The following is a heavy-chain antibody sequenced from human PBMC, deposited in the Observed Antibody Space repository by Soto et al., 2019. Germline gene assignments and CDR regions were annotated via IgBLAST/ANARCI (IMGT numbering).Heavy chain of an antibody. J-gene: IGHJ4*02. V-gene: IGHV4-31*03. Sequence: QVQLQESGPGLVKPSQTLSLTCTVSGGSISSGGYYWSWIRQHQGKGLEWIGYICYSGSTYYNPSLNSRDTISIDQSQNQVPLQRSTVTDADTAVYYCARGHGDYAGVLDYWGQGTLVTVSS. CDR2: ICYSGST. CDR1: GGSISSGGYY. D-gene: IGHD4-17*01. CDR3: ARGHGDYAGVLDY.